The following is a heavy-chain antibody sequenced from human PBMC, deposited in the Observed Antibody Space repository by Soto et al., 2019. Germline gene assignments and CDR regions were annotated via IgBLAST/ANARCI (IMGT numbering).Heavy chain of an antibody. V-gene: IGHV3-30*18. CDR3: AKAGRYCSSTSCYYYYGMDV. J-gene: IGHJ6*02. Sequence: LRLSCAASGFTFSSYGMHWVRQAPGKGLEWVAVISYDGSNKYYADSVKGRFTISRDNSKNTLYLQMNSLRAEDTAVYYCAKAGRYCSSTSCYYYYGMDVWGQGTTVTVSS. CDR2: ISYDGSNK. CDR1: GFTFSSYG. D-gene: IGHD2-2*01.